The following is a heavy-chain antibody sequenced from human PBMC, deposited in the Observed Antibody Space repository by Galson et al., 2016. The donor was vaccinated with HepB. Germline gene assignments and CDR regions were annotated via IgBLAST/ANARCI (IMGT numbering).Heavy chain of an antibody. Sequence: SETLSLTCNVSGGSISSYFWSWIRQPPGKGLEWIGYVYKTGSTNYSPSRKSRVTVSVDTSKNQFSLKLRSVTAADTAVYYCARGVTGTPYFDFWGQGALVTVSS. CDR2: VYKTGST. V-gene: IGHV4-59*01. CDR1: GGSISSYF. D-gene: IGHD2-21*02. J-gene: IGHJ4*02. CDR3: ARGVTGTPYFDF.